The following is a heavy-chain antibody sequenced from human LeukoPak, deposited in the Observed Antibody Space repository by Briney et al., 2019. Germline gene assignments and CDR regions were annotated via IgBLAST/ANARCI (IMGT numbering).Heavy chain of an antibody. J-gene: IGHJ5*02. CDR1: GYTFTGYY. V-gene: IGHV1-2*02. CDR3: ARDGVSVAGDGDWFDP. D-gene: IGHD6-19*01. Sequence: ASVKVSCKASGYTFTGYYMHWVRQAPGQGLEWMGWINPSSGGTNYAQKFQGRVTMTRDTSISTAYMELSRLRSDDTAVYYCARDGVSVAGDGDWFDPWGQGTLVTVSS. CDR2: INPSSGGT.